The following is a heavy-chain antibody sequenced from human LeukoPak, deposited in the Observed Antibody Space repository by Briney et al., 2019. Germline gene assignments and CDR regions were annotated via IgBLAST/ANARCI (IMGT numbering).Heavy chain of an antibody. D-gene: IGHD3-10*01. CDR1: GFTFSSYW. V-gene: IGHV3-7*01. CDR3: ARVEGGVERGFGELFRYYYYYYGMDV. CDR2: IKQDGSEK. Sequence: GGSLRLSCAASGFTFSSYWMSWVRQAPGKGLEWVANIKQDGSEKYYVDSVKGRFTISRDNAKNSLYLQMNSLRAEDTAVYYCARVEGGVERGFGELFRYYYYYYGMDVWGQGTTVAVSS. J-gene: IGHJ6*02.